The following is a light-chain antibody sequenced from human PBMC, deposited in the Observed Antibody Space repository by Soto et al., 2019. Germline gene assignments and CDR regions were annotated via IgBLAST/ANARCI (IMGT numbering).Light chain of an antibody. CDR1: QSLLYSSNNKNY. CDR3: QQYYSTPIT. J-gene: IGKJ5*01. CDR2: WAS. Sequence: DIVMTQAPDSRAVSLGERATINWKASQSLLYSSNNKNYLAWYQQKPGQPPKLLIYWASTRESGVPDRFSGSGSGTDFTLTINSLQAEDVAVYYCQQYYSTPITFGQGTRLEI. V-gene: IGKV4-1*01.